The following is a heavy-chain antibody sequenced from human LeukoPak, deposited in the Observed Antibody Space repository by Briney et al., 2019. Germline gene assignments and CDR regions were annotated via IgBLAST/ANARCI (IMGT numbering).Heavy chain of an antibody. Sequence: GGSLRLSCAASGFTLSSYWMHWVRQAPGKGLVWVSRINSDGRSTIYADSVKGRFTISRDNAKNTLYLQMNSLRAEETAVYYCARATGETRYYGMDVWGKGTTVTVSS. CDR3: ARATGETRYYGMDV. D-gene: IGHD3-10*01. CDR1: GFTLSSYW. V-gene: IGHV3-74*01. J-gene: IGHJ6*04. CDR2: INSDGRST.